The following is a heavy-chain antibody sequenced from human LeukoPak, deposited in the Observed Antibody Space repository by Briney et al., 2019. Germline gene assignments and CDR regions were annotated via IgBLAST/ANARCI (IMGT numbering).Heavy chain of an antibody. CDR2: ISWNSCSI. CDR3: AKDADQHSSIWYANFDY. V-gene: IGHV3-9*03. D-gene: IGHD6-13*01. J-gene: IGHJ4*01. CDR1: GFTFDVYA. Sequence: GGSLRLSCAASGFTFDVYAMHWVRQAPGKGLEWVSCISWNSCSIGYADSVKGRFTIARDNAKISLYLQMNSLRAEDMALYYCAKDADQHSSIWYANFDYWGQGTLVTVSS.